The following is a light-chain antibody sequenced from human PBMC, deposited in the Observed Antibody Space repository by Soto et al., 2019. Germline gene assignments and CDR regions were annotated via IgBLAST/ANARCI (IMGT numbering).Light chain of an antibody. V-gene: IGKV3-15*01. CDR2: DAS. CDR1: QSISTN. CDR3: QQYHNWYS. Sequence: VMTQSPATLSVSPGERATLSCKSSQSISTNLAWYQQKPGQAPRLLIYDASTRATGIPARFGGSGSGTEFTLTISSLQSEDSAVYYCQQYHNWYSFGQGSKLEIK. J-gene: IGKJ2*03.